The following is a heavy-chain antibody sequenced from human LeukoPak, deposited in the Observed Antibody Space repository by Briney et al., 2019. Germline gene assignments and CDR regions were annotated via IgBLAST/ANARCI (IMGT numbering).Heavy chain of an antibody. V-gene: IGHV3-30*04. D-gene: IGHD2-15*01. J-gene: IGHJ5*02. CDR1: GFTFSSYA. CDR3: ARESVVVVAAPTGGWFDP. CDR2: ISYDGSNK. Sequence: GGSLRLSCAASGFTFSSYAMHWVRQAPGKGLEWVAVISYDGSNKYYADSVKGRFTISRDNSKNTLYLQMNSLRAEDTAVYYCARESVVVVAAPTGGWFDPWGQGTLVTVSS.